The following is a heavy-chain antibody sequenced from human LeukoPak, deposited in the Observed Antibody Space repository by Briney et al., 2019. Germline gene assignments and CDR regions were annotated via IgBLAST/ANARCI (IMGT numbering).Heavy chain of an antibody. V-gene: IGHV1-2*02. Sequence: GASVKVSYKASGYTFTDYYVHWVRQAPGQGPEWMGWIRPNNGGTNYAQKFQGRVTMTRDTSISTAYMDLSRLTYDDTAVYYCTREGILVAVNYFHYWGQGTVVTVSS. CDR3: TREGILVAVNYFHY. CDR1: GYTFTDYY. J-gene: IGHJ4*02. CDR2: IRPNNGGT. D-gene: IGHD6-19*01.